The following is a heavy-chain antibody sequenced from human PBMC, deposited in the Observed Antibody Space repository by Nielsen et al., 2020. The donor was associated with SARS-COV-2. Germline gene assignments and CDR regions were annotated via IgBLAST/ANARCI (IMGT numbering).Heavy chain of an antibody. CDR2: VSASGGST. Sequence: LSLTCAASGFTFNIYAMAWVRRAPGRGLQWVTGVSASGGSTYYTDSVKGRFTISRDNSKNTLNLEMHSLRLEDTAVYYCAKDGVVRGDALDLWGQGTMVTVSS. J-gene: IGHJ3*01. CDR1: GFTFNIYA. CDR3: AKDGVVRGDALDL. D-gene: IGHD3-10*01. V-gene: IGHV3-23*01.